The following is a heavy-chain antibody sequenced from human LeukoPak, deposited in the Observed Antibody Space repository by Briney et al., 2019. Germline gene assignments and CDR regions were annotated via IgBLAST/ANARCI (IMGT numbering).Heavy chain of an antibody. CDR3: TRQLEAAGDFDY. J-gene: IGHJ4*02. Sequence: PSETLSLTCTVSGGSISSSIYYWGWIRQPPGKGLEWIGRIYYSGSPYYNPSLKSRVTISVDTSKNQFSLKLSSVTAADTAVYYCTRQLEAAGDFDYWGQGTLVTVSS. CDR1: GGSISSSIYY. V-gene: IGHV4-39*01. CDR2: IYYSGSP. D-gene: IGHD6-13*01.